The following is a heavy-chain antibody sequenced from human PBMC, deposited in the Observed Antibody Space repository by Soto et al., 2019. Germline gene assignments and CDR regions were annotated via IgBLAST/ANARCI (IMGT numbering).Heavy chain of an antibody. CDR1: GGAIRSRKW. J-gene: IGHJ1*01. D-gene: IGHD3-16*02. V-gene: IGHV4-4*02. Sequence: EDLSLTDAVSGGAIRSRKWWSWVCQPPGKGMEWIGEIYHSGSTNYNPSLKSRVTISVDKSKNQFSLNLSSVTAADTAVYYCAFLLFCFTVFEGAVIYF. CDR2: IYHSGST. CDR3: AFLLFCFTVFEGAVIYF.